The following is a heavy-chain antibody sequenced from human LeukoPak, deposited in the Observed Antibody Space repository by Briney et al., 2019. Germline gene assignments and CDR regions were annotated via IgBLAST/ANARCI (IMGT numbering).Heavy chain of an antibody. D-gene: IGHD1-26*01. V-gene: IGHV4-34*01. Sequence: PSKTLSLTCAVYGGSFSGYYWSWIRQPPGKGLEWIGEINHSGSTNYNPSLKSRVTISVDTSKNQFSLKLSSVTAADTAVYYCARGPMTVGASPFDYWGQGTLVTVSS. J-gene: IGHJ4*02. CDR1: GGSFSGYY. CDR3: ARGPMTVGASPFDY. CDR2: INHSGST.